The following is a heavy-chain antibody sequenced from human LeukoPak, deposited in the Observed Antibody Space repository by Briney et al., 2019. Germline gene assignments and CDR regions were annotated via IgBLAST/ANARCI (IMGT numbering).Heavy chain of an antibody. CDR3: ARLRFLEWLRYYMDV. CDR1: GFTFSSYW. V-gene: IGHV3-7*01. Sequence: GGSLRLSCAASGFTFSSYWMSWVRQAPGKGLEWVANIRQEGSEKYYVDSVKGRFTISRDNAKNSLYLQMNSLRAEDTAVYYCARLRFLEWLRYYMDVWGKGTTVTVSS. CDR2: IRQEGSEK. J-gene: IGHJ6*03. D-gene: IGHD3-3*01.